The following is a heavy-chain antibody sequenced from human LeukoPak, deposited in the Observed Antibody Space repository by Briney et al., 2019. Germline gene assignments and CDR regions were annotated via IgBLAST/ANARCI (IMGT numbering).Heavy chain of an antibody. Sequence: SETLSLTCTCSGCSISRYYWSWIRQPPGKGLDWIGYIYYSGSTNYNPSLKSRVTISVNSSKDQFSLKLSLLTAGDTAVYTCVKGGPKNGSYWVDFDYWGQGTLVTVSS. CDR1: GCSISRYY. V-gene: IGHV4-59*01. J-gene: IGHJ4*02. CDR2: IYYSGST. CDR3: VKGGPKNGSYWVDFDY. D-gene: IGHD1-26*01.